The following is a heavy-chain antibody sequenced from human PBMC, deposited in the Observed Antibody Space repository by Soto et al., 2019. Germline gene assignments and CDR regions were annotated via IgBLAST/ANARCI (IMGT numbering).Heavy chain of an antibody. V-gene: IGHV1-69*01. CDR1: GGLFSSFA. J-gene: IGHJ4*02. CDR2: IIPVFGTT. Sequence: QERLVQSGAEVKKPGSSMKISCKASGGLFSSFAISWVRQAPGRGLGWMGGIIPVFGTTNYAQKFQDRVTITADESTNTAYMELSSLRYEDTAIYYCAMGGSPYVWFNEFWGQGALVTVTS. CDR3: AMGGSPYVWFNEF. D-gene: IGHD1-26*01.